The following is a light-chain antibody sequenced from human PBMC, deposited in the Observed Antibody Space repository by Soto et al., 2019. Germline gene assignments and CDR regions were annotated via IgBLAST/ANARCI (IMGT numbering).Light chain of an antibody. J-gene: IGKJ1*01. CDR3: QYRSSWLVT. CDR1: QSLSSH. Sequence: EIVLTQSPATLSLSPGERATLSCRASQSLSSHLAWYQQKPGQAPRLLIFDASNRATGIPARFSGSGSGTDFTLTISSLEAADLADYYCQYRSSWLVTFGQGTKVEIK. CDR2: DAS. V-gene: IGKV3-11*01.